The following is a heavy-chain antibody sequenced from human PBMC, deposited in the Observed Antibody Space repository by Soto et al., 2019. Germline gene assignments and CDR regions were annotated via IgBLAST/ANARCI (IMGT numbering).Heavy chain of an antibody. CDR1: GGSISSGGYY. V-gene: IGHV4-31*03. CDR2: IFYSGST. J-gene: IGHJ4*02. Sequence: PSETLSLTCTVSGGSISSGGYYWSWIRQHPGKGLEWIGYIFYSGSTYYNPSLKSRVTTLVGTSKNQFSLRLSSVTAADTAVYYCASASSYDFSHLNYWGQGTLVTVSS. CDR3: ASASSYDFSHLNY. D-gene: IGHD3-3*01.